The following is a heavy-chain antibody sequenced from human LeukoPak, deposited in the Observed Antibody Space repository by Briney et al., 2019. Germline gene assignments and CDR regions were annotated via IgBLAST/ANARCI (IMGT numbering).Heavy chain of an antibody. CDR3: ARAPYYYDSSGSTGDAFDI. CDR2: INHSGST. D-gene: IGHD3-22*01. Sequence: PSETLSLTCTVSGGSISSYYWSWIRQPPGKGLEWIGEINHSGSTNYNPSLKSRVTISVDTSKNQFSLKLSSVTAADTAVYYCARAPYYYDSSGSTGDAFDIWGQGTMVTVSS. J-gene: IGHJ3*02. CDR1: GGSISSYY. V-gene: IGHV4-34*01.